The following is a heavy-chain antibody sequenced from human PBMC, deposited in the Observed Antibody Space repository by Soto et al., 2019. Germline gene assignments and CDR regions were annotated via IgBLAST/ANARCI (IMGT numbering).Heavy chain of an antibody. CDR3: ATRNYYDSSGYYVDYFDY. J-gene: IGHJ4*02. D-gene: IGHD3-22*01. Sequence: SVKVSCKASGGTFSSYAISWVRQAPGQGLEWMGGIIPIFGTANYAQKFQGRVTITADESTSTAYMELSSLRSEDTAVYYCATRNYYDSSGYYVDYFDYWGQGTLVTVSS. CDR2: IIPIFGTA. V-gene: IGHV1-69*13. CDR1: GGTFSSYA.